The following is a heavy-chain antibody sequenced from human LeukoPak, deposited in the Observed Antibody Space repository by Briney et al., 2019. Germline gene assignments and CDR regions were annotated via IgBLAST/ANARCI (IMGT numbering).Heavy chain of an antibody. CDR3: AHMVDTGGVYYYYYYFDV. D-gene: IGHD3-16*01. CDR1: GFSLSSSGVG. V-gene: IGHV2-5*01. Sequence: SGPTLVKPTQTLTLTCSFSGFSLSSSGVGVGWFRQPPEKALEWLALIFWNDDRRYGPSLKSRLTITKDTPKNQVVLTVTNMDPVDTGTYYCAHMVDTGGVYYYYYYFDVWGKGTTVTVSS. J-gene: IGHJ6*03. CDR2: IFWNDDR.